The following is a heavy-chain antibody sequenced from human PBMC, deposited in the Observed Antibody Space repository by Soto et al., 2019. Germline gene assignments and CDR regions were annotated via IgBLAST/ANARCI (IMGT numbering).Heavy chain of an antibody. CDR1: GGSISSSNW. V-gene: IGHV4-4*02. D-gene: IGHD6-6*01. CDR3: ASEYSTSSRRRRLFDY. CDR2: IYHSGST. J-gene: IGHJ4*02. Sequence: QVQLQESGPGLVKPSGTLSLTCAVSGGSISSSNWWSWVRQPPGKGLEWIGEIYHSGSTNYNPSLKIRVTLSVAQSKNQCSLKLSHVTAADMAVYYCASEYSTSSRRRRLFDYWGQGTLVTVSS.